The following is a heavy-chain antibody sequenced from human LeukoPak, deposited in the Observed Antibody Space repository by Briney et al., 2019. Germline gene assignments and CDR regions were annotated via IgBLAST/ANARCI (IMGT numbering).Heavy chain of an antibody. CDR3: ARGADSSGYYSIFHFDY. V-gene: IGHV4-59*01. D-gene: IGHD3-22*01. CDR1: GGSISSYY. CDR2: IYYSGST. J-gene: IGHJ4*02. Sequence: SETLSLTCTVSGGSISSYYWNWIRQPPGKGLEWIGYIYYSGSTNYNPSLKSRVTISVDTSKNQFSLKLSSVTAADTAVYYCARGADSSGYYSIFHFDYWGQGTLVTVSS.